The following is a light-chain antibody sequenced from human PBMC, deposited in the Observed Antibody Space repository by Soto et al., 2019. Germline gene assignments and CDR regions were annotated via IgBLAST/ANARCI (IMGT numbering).Light chain of an antibody. CDR3: QQHSNWPPIT. Sequence: EIVLTQSPATLSLSPWERATLSCRASQRISNYVAWYQQKPGQAPRLLIYDASDRATGIPGRFSGSGSGTDFTLTISSLEPEDFAVYYCQQHSNWPPITFGQGTRLEIK. V-gene: IGKV3-11*01. J-gene: IGKJ5*01. CDR2: DAS. CDR1: QRISNY.